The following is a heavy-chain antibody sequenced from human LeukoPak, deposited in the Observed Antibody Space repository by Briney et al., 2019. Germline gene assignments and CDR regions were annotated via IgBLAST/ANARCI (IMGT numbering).Heavy chain of an antibody. CDR3: ARDVNLLFFDV. CDR1: GFSLSSYV. J-gene: IGHJ2*01. D-gene: IGHD2/OR15-2a*01. CDR2: INHDGTDT. V-gene: IGHV3-74*01. Sequence: QPGPSQRLSCAASGFSLSSYVMHSVRQEPGQGLMWGARINHDGTDTSYADAAKGRFTVSRDNAKNTVYLQMNSLRFDDTAMYYCARDVNLLFFDVWGRGTLVAVSS.